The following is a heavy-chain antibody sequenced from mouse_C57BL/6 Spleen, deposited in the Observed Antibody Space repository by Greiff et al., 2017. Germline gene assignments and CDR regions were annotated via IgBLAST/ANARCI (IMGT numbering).Heavy chain of an antibody. CDR2: INPGSGGT. J-gene: IGHJ2*01. CDR1: GYAFTNYL. D-gene: IGHD1-1*01. V-gene: IGHV1-54*01. Sequence: VKLQESGAELVRPGTSVKVSCKASGYAFTNYLIEWVKQRPGQGLEWIGVINPGSGGTNYNEKFKGKATLTADKSSSTAYMQLSSLTSEDSAVYFCARDGLRSPFDYWGQGTTLTVSS. CDR3: ARDGLRSPFDY.